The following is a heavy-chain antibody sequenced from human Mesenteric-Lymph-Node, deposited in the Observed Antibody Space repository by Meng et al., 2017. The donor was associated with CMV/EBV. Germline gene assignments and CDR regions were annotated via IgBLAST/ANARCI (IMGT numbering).Heavy chain of an antibody. Sequence: GESLKISCAASGFTFSSHAMTWVRQAPGKGLEWVSIIYSGGSTTYYADSVKGRFTISRDNSKNTVYLQINSLRAEDTAVYYCAKDRRGSYCDYWGQGTLVTVSS. CDR2: IYSGGSTT. J-gene: IGHJ4*02. CDR1: GFTFSSHA. CDR3: AKDRRGSYCDY. D-gene: IGHD1-26*01. V-gene: IGHV3-23*03.